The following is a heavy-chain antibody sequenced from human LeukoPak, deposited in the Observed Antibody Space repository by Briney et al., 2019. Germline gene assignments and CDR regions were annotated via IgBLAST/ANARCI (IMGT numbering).Heavy chain of an antibody. D-gene: IGHD6-13*01. CDR1: GFTFSSYG. J-gene: IGHJ6*03. CDR3: ARAAIAAARIYYYMDV. Sequence: GGSLRPSCAASGFTFSSYGMHWVRQAPGKGLEWVAFIRYDGSNKYYADSVKGRFTISRDNAENSLYLQMNSLRAEDTAVYYCARAAIAAARIYYYMDVWGKGTTVTVSS. CDR2: IRYDGSNK. V-gene: IGHV3-30*02.